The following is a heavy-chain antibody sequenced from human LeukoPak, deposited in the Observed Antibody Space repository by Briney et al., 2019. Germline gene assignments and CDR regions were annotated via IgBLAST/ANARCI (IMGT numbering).Heavy chain of an antibody. CDR2: IIPIFGTA. Sequence: ASVKVSCKASGGTFTSYAISWVRQAPGQGLEWMGGIIPIFGTANYAQKFQGRVTITADKSTSTAYMELSSLRSEDTAVYYCARDGRYCGGDCYFGYWGQGTLDTVSS. D-gene: IGHD2-21*02. CDR3: ARDGRYCGGDCYFGY. J-gene: IGHJ4*02. CDR1: GGTFTSYA. V-gene: IGHV1-69*06.